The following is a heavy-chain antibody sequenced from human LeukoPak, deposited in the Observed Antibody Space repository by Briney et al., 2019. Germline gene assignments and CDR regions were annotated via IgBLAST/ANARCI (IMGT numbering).Heavy chain of an antibody. D-gene: IGHD6-19*01. V-gene: IGHV4-59*08. CDR2: IYYSGST. CDR3: AGVTAVADLGWFDP. J-gene: IGHJ5*02. Sequence: KASETLSLTCTVSGGSISSYYWSWLRQPPGEGLEWSGYIYYSGSTNYNPSLKSRVTISVDTSKNQFSLKLSSVTAADTAVYYCAGVTAVADLGWFDPWGQGTLVTVSS. CDR1: GGSISSYY.